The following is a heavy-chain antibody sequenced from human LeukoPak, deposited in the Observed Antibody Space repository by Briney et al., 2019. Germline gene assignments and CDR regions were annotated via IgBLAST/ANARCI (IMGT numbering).Heavy chain of an antibody. Sequence: SETLSLTCTVSGGSITSYYYTWIRQPPGKGLEWIGYIYYSGNINYNPSLKSRVTMSLDMSKNQFSLRLTSVTAADTAVYYCAREDSGTSIDYWGQGTLVTVSS. D-gene: IGHD1-26*01. CDR1: GGSITSYY. V-gene: IGHV4-59*01. CDR3: AREDSGTSIDY. J-gene: IGHJ4*01. CDR2: IYYSGNI.